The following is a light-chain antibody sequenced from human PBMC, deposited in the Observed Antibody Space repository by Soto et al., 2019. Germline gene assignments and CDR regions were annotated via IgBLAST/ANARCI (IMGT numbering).Light chain of an antibody. CDR2: AAS. CDR3: QQYNNWPWT. J-gene: IGKJ1*01. V-gene: IGKV1-5*01. CDR1: QTISSW. Sequence: DIQMTQSPSTLSGSVGDRVTITCRASQTISSWLAWYQQKPGKAPKLLIYAASTLQSGVPSRFSGSGSGTEFTLTISSLQSEDFAFYYCQQYNNWPWTFGQGTKVDIK.